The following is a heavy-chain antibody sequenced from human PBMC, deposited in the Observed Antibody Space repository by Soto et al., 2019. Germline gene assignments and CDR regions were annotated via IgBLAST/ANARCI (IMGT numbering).Heavy chain of an antibody. CDR3: AITPYYDFWSGYVDY. Sequence: PGGSLRRSCGASGFSFSNYAMNWVGQAPGKGLEWVAVISYDGSNKYYADSVKGRFTISRDNSKNTLYLQMNSLRAEDTAVYYCAITPYYDFWSGYVDYWGQGTLVTVSS. CDR1: GFSFSNYA. CDR2: ISYDGSNK. D-gene: IGHD3-3*01. J-gene: IGHJ4*02. V-gene: IGHV3-30*03.